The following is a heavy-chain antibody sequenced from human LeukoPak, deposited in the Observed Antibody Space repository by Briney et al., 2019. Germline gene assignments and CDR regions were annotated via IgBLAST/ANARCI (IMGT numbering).Heavy chain of an antibody. D-gene: IGHD5-12*01. V-gene: IGHV3-74*01. CDR1: GFTFSSYW. CDR2: INSDGSAT. CDR3: ARARYSGYGLDD. Sequence: PGGSLRLSCAASGFTFSSYWMHWVRQAPGKGLVWVSRINSDGSATNYADSVRGRFTISRDNAKNTLYLQVNSLRAEDTAVYYCARARYSGYGLDDWGPGTLVTVSS. J-gene: IGHJ4*02.